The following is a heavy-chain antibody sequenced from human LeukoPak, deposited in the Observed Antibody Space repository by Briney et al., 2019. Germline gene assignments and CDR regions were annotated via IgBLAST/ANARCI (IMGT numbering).Heavy chain of an antibody. Sequence: ASVKVSCKASGYTFTRYGMSWVRQAPGQGLEWMGWISGYNGNTNHAQKLQGRLTMTTDTSTSTAYMELRGLRSDDTAVYYCARNYDSSGYYYYGLDVWGHGTTVTVSS. CDR2: ISGYNGNT. CDR1: GYTFTRYG. CDR3: ARNYDSSGYYYYGLDV. D-gene: IGHD3-22*01. V-gene: IGHV1-18*01. J-gene: IGHJ6*02.